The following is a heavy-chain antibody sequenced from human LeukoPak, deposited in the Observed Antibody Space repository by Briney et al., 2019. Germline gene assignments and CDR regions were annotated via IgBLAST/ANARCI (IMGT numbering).Heavy chain of an antibody. CDR2: IYSGGST. CDR3: ARWGHSDYSSFPTKFDY. J-gene: IGHJ4*02. V-gene: IGHV3-53*01. Sequence: GGSLRLSCAASGFTVSSNYMSWVRQAPGKGLEWVSVIYSGGSTYYADSVKGRFTISRHNSKNTLYLQMSSLRAEDTAIYYCARWGHSDYSSFPTKFDYWGQGTLVTVSS. CDR1: GFTVSSNY. D-gene: IGHD4-11*01.